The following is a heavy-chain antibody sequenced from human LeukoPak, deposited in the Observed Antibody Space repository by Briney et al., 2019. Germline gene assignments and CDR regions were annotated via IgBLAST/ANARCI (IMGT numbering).Heavy chain of an antibody. Sequence: GGSLRLSCGASGFTFSSYWMSWVRQAPGKGLEWVANIKEDGSDKYYVDSVKGRFTISRDNAKNTLYLQMNSLRDEDTAVYYCARGGLIDYWGQGTLATVSS. J-gene: IGHJ4*02. CDR3: ARGGLIDY. D-gene: IGHD5-12*01. V-gene: IGHV3-7*01. CDR1: GFTFSSYW. CDR2: IKEDGSDK.